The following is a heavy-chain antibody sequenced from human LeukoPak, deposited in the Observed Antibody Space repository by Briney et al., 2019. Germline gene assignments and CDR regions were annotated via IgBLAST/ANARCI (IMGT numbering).Heavy chain of an antibody. Sequence: SETLSLTCAVYGGSFSGYYWSWIRQPPGKGLEWIGEINHSGSTNYNPSLKSRVTISVDTSKNQFSLKLSSVTAADTAVYYCARAIHCSGGSCYSFWFDPWGQRTLVTVSS. CDR2: INHSGST. CDR3: ARAIHCSGGSCYSFWFDP. D-gene: IGHD2-15*01. J-gene: IGHJ5*02. V-gene: IGHV4-34*01. CDR1: GGSFSGYY.